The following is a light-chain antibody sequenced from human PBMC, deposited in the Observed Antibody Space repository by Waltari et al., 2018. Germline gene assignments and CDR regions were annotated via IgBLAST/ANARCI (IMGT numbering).Light chain of an antibody. CDR3: QQYNNWPPST. V-gene: IGKV3-15*01. J-gene: IGKJ1*01. Sequence: TQSRQPAAGAPGEHVTLSSRASESLATNLAWYQQRPGQAPRLLIFHASSRATDIPAKFSGSGSGTEFTLTISSLQAEDFAVYYCQQYNNWPPSTFGQGTKVEFK. CDR2: HAS. CDR1: ESLATN.